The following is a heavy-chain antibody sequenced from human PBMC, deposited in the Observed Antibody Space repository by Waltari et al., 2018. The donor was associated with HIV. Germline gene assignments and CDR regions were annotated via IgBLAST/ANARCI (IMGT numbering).Heavy chain of an antibody. Sequence: EVQLVESGGGLIQPGGSLRLSCAASGFSVSSNYMSWVRQAPGKGLEGVSVIYVGGSTYYADSVKGRFTISRDNSKNTLYLQMNSLRAEDTAVYYCARGFGCGGDCYYFDYWGQGTLVTVSS. J-gene: IGHJ4*02. CDR3: ARGFGCGGDCYYFDY. CDR1: GFSVSSNY. V-gene: IGHV3-53*01. D-gene: IGHD2-21*02. CDR2: IYVGGST.